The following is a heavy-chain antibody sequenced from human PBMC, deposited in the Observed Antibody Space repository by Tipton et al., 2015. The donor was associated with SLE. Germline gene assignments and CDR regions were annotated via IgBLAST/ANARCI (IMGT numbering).Heavy chain of an antibody. CDR3: AREGCSSTSCYGYYYMDV. CDR1: GDSISNGGFY. V-gene: IGHV4-31*03. J-gene: IGHJ6*03. Sequence: TLSLTCTVSGDSISNGGFYWSWIRQHPGKGLEWIGYIYYSGSTYYNPSLKSRVTISVDTSKNQFSLKLSSVTAADTAVYYCAREGCSSTSCYGYYYMDVWGKGTTVTVSS. CDR2: IYYSGST. D-gene: IGHD2-2*01.